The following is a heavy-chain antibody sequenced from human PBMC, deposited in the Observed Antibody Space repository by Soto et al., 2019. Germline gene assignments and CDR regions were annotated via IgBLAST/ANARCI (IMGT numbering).Heavy chain of an antibody. V-gene: IGHV1-69*01. CDR1: GGTFSSYA. Sequence: QVQLVQSGAEVKKPGSSVKVSCKASGGTFSSYAISWVRQAPGQGLEWMGGIIPIFGTANYAQKFQGRVTITADESTSTAYMELSSLRSEDTAVYCCARGLSISRAQSGQTRYCSGGSCYLYYFDCWGQGTLGTVSA. CDR2: IIPIFGTA. CDR3: ARGLSISRAQSGQTRYCSGGSCYLYYFDC. D-gene: IGHD2-15*01. J-gene: IGHJ4*02.